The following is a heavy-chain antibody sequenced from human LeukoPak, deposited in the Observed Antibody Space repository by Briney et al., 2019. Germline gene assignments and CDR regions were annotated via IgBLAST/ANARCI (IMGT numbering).Heavy chain of an antibody. D-gene: IGHD5/OR15-5a*01. CDR2: ISTDGNDK. CDR3: AKDKSVSADYYFDY. J-gene: IGHJ4*02. Sequence: GGSLRLSCTASGFTFSSYWMNWVRQAPGKGLEWLTVISTDGNDKHYADSVKGRFTVSRDNSKNTLFLQMNNLRTEDTAVYYCAKDKSVSADYYFDYWGQGTLVTVSS. V-gene: IGHV3-30*18. CDR1: GFTFSSYW.